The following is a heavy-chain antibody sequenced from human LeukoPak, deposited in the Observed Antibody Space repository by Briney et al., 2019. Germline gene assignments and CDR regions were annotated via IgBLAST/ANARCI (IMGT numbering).Heavy chain of an antibody. Sequence: ASVKVSCKASGYTSTGYYMHWVRQAPGQGLEWMGWINPNSGGTNYAQKFQGWVTMTRDTSISTAYMELSSLRSEDTAVYYCARGGGIAVAGPQFGYYYGMDVWGQGTTVTVSS. CDR1: GYTSTGYY. CDR3: ARGGGIAVAGPQFGYYYGMDV. CDR2: INPNSGGT. V-gene: IGHV1-2*04. J-gene: IGHJ6*02. D-gene: IGHD6-19*01.